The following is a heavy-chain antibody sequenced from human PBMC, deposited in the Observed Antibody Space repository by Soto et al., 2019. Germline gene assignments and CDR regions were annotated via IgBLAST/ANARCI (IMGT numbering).Heavy chain of an antibody. V-gene: IGHV5-10-1*01. CDR3: ARSASYRTYYYYGMDV. D-gene: IGHD3-10*01. Sequence: GASLKISCKGSGYSFTSYWISWVRQMPGKGLEWMGRIDPSDSYTNYSPSFQGHVTISADKSISTAYLQWSSLKASDTAMYYCARSASYRTYYYYGMDVWGQGTTVTVSS. J-gene: IGHJ6*02. CDR1: GYSFTSYW. CDR2: IDPSDSYT.